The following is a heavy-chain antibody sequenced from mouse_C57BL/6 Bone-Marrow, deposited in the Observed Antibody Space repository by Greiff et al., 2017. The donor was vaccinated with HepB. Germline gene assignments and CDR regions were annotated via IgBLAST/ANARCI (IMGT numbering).Heavy chain of an antibody. CDR2: ISDGCSYT. J-gene: IGHJ3*01. CDR1: GFTFSSYA. D-gene: IGHD4-1*01. Sequence: EVMLVESGGGLVKPGGSLKLSCAASGFTFSSYAMSWVRQTPEKRLEWVATISDGCSYTYYPDNVKGRFTISRDNAKNNLYLQMSHLKSEDTAMYYCARVGSWFAYWGQGTLVTVSA. V-gene: IGHV5-4*03. CDR3: ARVGSWFAY.